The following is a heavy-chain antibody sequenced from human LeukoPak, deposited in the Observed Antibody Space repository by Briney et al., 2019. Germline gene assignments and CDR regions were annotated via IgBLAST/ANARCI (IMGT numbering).Heavy chain of an antibody. Sequence: PSETLSLTCTVSGGSIRSYYWSWIRQPPGKGLEWIGYIHYSGSTNYNPSFKSRVTISVDTSKNQFSLKLSFVTAADTAVYYCARLYGASPPYWYFDLGGGAPLFLVSS. CDR2: IHYSGST. CDR3: ARLYGASPPYWYFDL. V-gene: IGHV4-59*01. J-gene: IGHJ2*01. D-gene: IGHD4-17*01. CDR1: GGSIRSYY.